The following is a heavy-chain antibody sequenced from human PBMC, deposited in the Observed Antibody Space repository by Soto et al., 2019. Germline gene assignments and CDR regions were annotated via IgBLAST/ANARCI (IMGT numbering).Heavy chain of an antibody. J-gene: IGHJ2*01. Sequence: GESLKISCAASGFTFSSYAMSWVRQAPGKGLEWVSAISGSGGSTYYADSVKGRFTISRDNSKNTLYLQMNSLRAEDTAVYYCAKEGPGVGYFDLWGRGTLVTVPQ. V-gene: IGHV3-23*01. CDR2: ISGSGGST. CDR1: GFTFSSYA. CDR3: AKEGPGVGYFDL.